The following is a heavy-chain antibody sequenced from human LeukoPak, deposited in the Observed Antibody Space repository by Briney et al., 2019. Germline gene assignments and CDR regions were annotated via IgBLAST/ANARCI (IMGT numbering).Heavy chain of an antibody. CDR1: GFTFSIYS. V-gene: IGHV3-23*01. CDR2: ISGSGGST. Sequence: GGSLRLSCAASGFTFSIYSFNWVRQAPGKGLEWVSAISGSGGSTYYADSVKGRFTISRDNSKNTLYLQMNSLRAEDTAVYYCARLQHVLRFLDYWGQGTLVTVSS. J-gene: IGHJ4*02. CDR3: ARLQHVLRFLDY. D-gene: IGHD3-3*01.